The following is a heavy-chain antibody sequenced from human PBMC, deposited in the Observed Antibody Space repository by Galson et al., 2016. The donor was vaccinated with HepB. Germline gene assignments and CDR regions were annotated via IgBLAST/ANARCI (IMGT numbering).Heavy chain of an antibody. CDR3: ARVSGSYFDY. Sequence: SVKVSCKASGGTFSSYAISWVRQAPGHGPEWLGGIIPIFDSAENAQKFQGRVTITADESTGIAYMELSSRSSEDTAVYYCARVSGSYFDYWGQGTLVTVSS. CDR1: GGTFSSYA. J-gene: IGHJ4*02. V-gene: IGHV1-69*13. CDR2: IIPIFDSA. D-gene: IGHD2-15*01.